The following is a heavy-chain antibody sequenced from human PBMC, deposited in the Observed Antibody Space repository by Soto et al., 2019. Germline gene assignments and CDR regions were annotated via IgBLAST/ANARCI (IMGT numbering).Heavy chain of an antibody. CDR3: ARASSFLLRYFDWLSQIFDY. V-gene: IGHV3-30-3*01. CDR1: GFTFSSYA. Sequence: QVQLVESGGGVVQPGRSLRLSCAASGFTFSSYAMHWVRQAPGKGLEWVAVISYDGSNKYYADSVKGRFTISRDNSKNTLYLQMNSLRAEDTAVYYCARASSFLLRYFDWLSQIFDYWGQGTLVTVSS. J-gene: IGHJ4*02. CDR2: ISYDGSNK. D-gene: IGHD3-9*01.